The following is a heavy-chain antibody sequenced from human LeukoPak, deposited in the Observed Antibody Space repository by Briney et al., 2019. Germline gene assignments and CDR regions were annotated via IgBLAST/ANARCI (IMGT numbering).Heavy chain of an antibody. CDR1: GGSFSGYY. V-gene: IGHV4-34*01. CDR2: INHSGST. CDR3: ARVGYYYDSSGYYIRDAFDI. D-gene: IGHD3-22*01. J-gene: IGHJ3*02. Sequence: SETLSLTCAVYGGSFSGYYWSWIRQPPGKGLEWIGEINHSGSTNYNPSLKSRVTISVDTSKNQFSLKLSSVTAADTAVYYCARVGYYYDSSGYYIRDAFDIWGQGTMVTVSS.